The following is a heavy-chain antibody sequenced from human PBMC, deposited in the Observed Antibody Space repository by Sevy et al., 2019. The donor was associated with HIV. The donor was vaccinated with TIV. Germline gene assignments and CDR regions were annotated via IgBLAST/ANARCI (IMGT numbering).Heavy chain of an antibody. Sequence: GGSLRLSCRASGFTFDDYTMSWVRHAPGKGLEWVAFIRSKAYGGTTEYAASVKGRFTISRDESKSIAYLQMNSLKTEDTAVYYCTRVEGAADWGMDVWGQGTTVIVSS. CDR3: TRVEGAADWGMDV. V-gene: IGHV3-49*04. CDR1: GFTFDDYT. CDR2: IRSKAYGGTT. D-gene: IGHD1-26*01. J-gene: IGHJ6*02.